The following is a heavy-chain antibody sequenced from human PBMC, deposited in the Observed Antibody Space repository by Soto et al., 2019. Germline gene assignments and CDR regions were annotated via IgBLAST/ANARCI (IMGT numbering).Heavy chain of an antibody. CDR3: AYGSGSGYYFDY. J-gene: IGHJ4*02. Sequence: GGSLRLSCAASGFTFSSYGMHWVRQAPGKGLEWVAVISHDGSNKYFADSVKGRFTISRDNSQNTLYLQMNSLRAEDTAVYYCAYGSGSGYYFDYWGQGTLVTV. D-gene: IGHD1-26*01. CDR1: GFTFSSYG. CDR2: ISHDGSNK. V-gene: IGHV3-30*03.